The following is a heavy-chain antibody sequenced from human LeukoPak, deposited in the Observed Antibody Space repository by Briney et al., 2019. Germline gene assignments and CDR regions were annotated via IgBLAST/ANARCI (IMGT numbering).Heavy chain of an antibody. CDR3: ARVSGNIQIWPQPFGDGMDV. CDR1: GFTFSSYA. CDR2: ISGSGRST. D-gene: IGHD3-10*01. J-gene: IGHJ6*02. Sequence: GGSLRLSCAASGFTFSSYAMHWVRQAPGKGLECVSAISGSGRSTYYADSVKGRFTISREDSKNTLYLQMNILRAEDTAIYYCARVSGNIQIWPQPFGDGMDVWGQGTTVTVSS. V-gene: IGHV3-23*01.